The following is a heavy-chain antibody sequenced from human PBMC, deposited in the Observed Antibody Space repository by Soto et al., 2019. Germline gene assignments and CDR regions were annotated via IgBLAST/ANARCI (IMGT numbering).Heavy chain of an antibody. Sequence: PGGSLRLSCAASGFTFSSYGMHWVRQAPGKGLEWVAVISYDGSNKYYADSVKGRFTISRDNSKNTLYLQMNSLRAEDTAVYYCAKDLSRWLDYYYYYGMDVWGQGTTVTVSS. CDR1: GFTFSSYG. D-gene: IGHD6-19*01. V-gene: IGHV3-30*18. CDR2: ISYDGSNK. J-gene: IGHJ6*02. CDR3: AKDLSRWLDYYYYYGMDV.